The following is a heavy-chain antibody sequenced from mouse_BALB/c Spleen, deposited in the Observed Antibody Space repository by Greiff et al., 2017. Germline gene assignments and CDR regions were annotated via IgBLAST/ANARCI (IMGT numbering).Heavy chain of an antibody. Sequence: EVKVVESGGGLVQPGGSRKLSCAASGFTFSSFGMHWVRQAPEKGLEWVAYISSGSSTIYYADTVKGRFTISRDNPKNTLFLQMTSLRSEDTAMYYCARDYYGSSYGGYAMDYWGQGTSVTVSS. D-gene: IGHD1-1*01. V-gene: IGHV5-17*02. J-gene: IGHJ4*01. CDR3: ARDYYGSSYGGYAMDY. CDR2: ISSGSSTI. CDR1: GFTFSSFG.